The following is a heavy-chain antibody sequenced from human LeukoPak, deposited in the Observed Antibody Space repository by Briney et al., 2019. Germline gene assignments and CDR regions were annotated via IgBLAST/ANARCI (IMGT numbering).Heavy chain of an antibody. CDR1: VYTFSSYG. J-gene: IGHJ5*02. CDR2: ISGNDGNT. Sequence: ASVNVSYTASVYTFSSYGITWVRQAPGQGLEWMGWISGNDGNTNYAQSFRGRVTMTTDTSTSTAYMELRSLRSDDTAVYYCARWYYGDSVRWFDPWGQGTLVTVSP. D-gene: IGHD4-17*01. CDR3: ARWYYGDSVRWFDP. V-gene: IGHV1-18*01.